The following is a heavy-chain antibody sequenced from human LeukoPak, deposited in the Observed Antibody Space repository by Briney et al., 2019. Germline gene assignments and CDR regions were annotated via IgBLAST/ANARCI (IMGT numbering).Heavy chain of an antibody. J-gene: IGHJ4*02. CDR2: IKPDGRDK. CDR1: GFRFNTYW. CDR3: ARENFEY. Sequence: GGSLRLSCVASGFRFNTYWMNWVRQAPGKGLEWVANIKPDGRDKYYVDSLKGRFTTSRDNSKNSLYLEMNSLRAEDTAIYYCARENFEYWGQGTLVTVSS. V-gene: IGHV3-7*04.